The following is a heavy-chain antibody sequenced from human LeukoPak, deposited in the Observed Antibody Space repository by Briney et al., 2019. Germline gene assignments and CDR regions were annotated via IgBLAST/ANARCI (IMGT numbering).Heavy chain of an antibody. V-gene: IGHV4-34*01. CDR3: ARSHPSTYYYGSGSYPPNWFDP. CDR2: INHSGST. D-gene: IGHD3-10*01. Sequence: PSETLSLTCAVYGGSFSGYYWSWIRQPPGKGLEWIGEINHSGSTNYNPSLKSRVTISVDTSKNQFSLKLSSVTAADTAVYYCARSHPSTYYYGSGSYPPNWFDPWGQGTLVTVSS. CDR1: GGSFSGYY. J-gene: IGHJ5*02.